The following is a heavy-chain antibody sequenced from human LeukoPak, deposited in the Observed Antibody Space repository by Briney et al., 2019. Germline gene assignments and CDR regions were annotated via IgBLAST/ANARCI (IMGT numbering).Heavy chain of an antibody. CDR2: ISYDGSNK. CDR3: EVVVAATPYAFDI. Sequence: GRSLRLSCAASGFTFSSYGMHWVRQAPGKGLEWVAVISYDGSNKYYADSVKGRLTISRDNSKNTLYLQMNSLRAEDTAVYYCEVVVAATPYAFDIWGQGTMVTVSS. CDR1: GFTFSSYG. D-gene: IGHD2-15*01. V-gene: IGHV3-30*03. J-gene: IGHJ3*02.